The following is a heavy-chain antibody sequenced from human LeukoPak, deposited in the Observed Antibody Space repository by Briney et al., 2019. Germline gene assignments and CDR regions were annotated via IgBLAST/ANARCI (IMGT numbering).Heavy chain of an antibody. CDR2: IYGDANT. CDR1: GFTVSTTY. J-gene: IGHJ4*02. D-gene: IGHD2-8*02. V-gene: IGHV3-53*01. Sequence: GGSLRLSCAASGFTVSTTYMAWVRQAPGKGLEWVSFIYGDANTYYADSVKGRFTIPRDNSKNTLYLQMSSLRAEDTAVYYCTRGVLGVIPIDYWGQGTLVTVSS. CDR3: TRGVLGVIPIDY.